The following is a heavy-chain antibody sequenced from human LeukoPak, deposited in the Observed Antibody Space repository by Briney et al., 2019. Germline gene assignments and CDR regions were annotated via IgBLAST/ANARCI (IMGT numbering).Heavy chain of an antibody. CDR3: ARGFDY. CDR1: GFTFSSYA. V-gene: IGHV3-30*01. Sequence: GGSLRLSCAASGFTFSSYAMHWVRQAPGKGLERVAVISYDGSNKYYADSVKGRFTISRDNSKNTLYLQMNSLRAEDTAVYYCARGFDYWGQGTLVTVSS. CDR2: ISYDGSNK. J-gene: IGHJ4*02.